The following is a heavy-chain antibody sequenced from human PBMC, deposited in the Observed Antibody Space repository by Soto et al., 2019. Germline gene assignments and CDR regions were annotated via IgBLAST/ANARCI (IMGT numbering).Heavy chain of an antibody. V-gene: IGHV3-23*01. D-gene: IGHD4-17*01. J-gene: IGHJ3*02. Sequence: EVQLLESGGGLVQPGGSLRLSCAASGFTFSSYAMSWVRQAPGKGLEWVSAISGSGGSTYYADSVKGRFTISRDNSKNTLYLQMNSLRAEDTAVYYCAKDQTVTTIGYHAFDIWGQGTMVTVSS. CDR2: ISGSGGST. CDR1: GFTFSSYA. CDR3: AKDQTVTTIGYHAFDI.